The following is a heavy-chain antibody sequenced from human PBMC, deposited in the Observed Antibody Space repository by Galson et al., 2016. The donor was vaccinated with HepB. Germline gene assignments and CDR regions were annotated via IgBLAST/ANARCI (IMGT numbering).Heavy chain of an antibody. D-gene: IGHD2-2*01. CDR1: GFTFSSYA. Sequence: SLRLSCAASGFTFSSYAMNWVRQAPGKGLEWVSSISGDGAPNYVDSMKGRFTISRDNSKDTLYLQMISLRAEDTAVYYCARDRGFYSSTWDWGQGTLVTVSS. J-gene: IGHJ4*02. V-gene: IGHV3-23*01. CDR3: ARDRGFYSSTWD. CDR2: ISGDGAP.